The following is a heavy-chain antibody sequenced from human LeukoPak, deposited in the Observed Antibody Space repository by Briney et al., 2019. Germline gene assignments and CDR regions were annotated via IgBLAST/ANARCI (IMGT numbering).Heavy chain of an antibody. J-gene: IGHJ5*02. D-gene: IGHD6-19*01. CDR2: IYHSGST. CDR3: ASERGAGSGWYPSGFDP. V-gene: IGHV4-30-2*01. CDR1: GGSISSGGYS. Sequence: PSETLSLACAVSGGSISSGGYSWSWVRQPPGKGLEWIGYIYHSGSTYYNPSLKSRVTISVDTSKNQFSLKLSSVTAADTAVYYCASERGAGSGWYPSGFDPWGQGTLVTDSS.